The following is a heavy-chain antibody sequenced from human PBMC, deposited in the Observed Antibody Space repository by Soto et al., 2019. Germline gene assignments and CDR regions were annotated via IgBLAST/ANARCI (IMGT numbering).Heavy chain of an antibody. CDR1: GVTLSDYP. D-gene: IGHD3-16*01. Sequence: QVQLVQSGAEVKKPGSSVKVSCKASGVTLSDYPINWVRQAPGQGLEWTGGLLPIFGTTIYAQKFQGRLTITGDESMNTAYMELSDLRPEDTAIFYCARGYFGYATCNNWILNGLDPWGQGTLVTVSS. CDR3: ARGYFGYATCNNWILNGLDP. J-gene: IGHJ5*02. V-gene: IGHV1-69*01. CDR2: LLPIFGTT.